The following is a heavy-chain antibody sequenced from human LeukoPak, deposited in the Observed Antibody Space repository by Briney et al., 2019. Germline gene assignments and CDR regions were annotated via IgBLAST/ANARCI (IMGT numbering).Heavy chain of an antibody. CDR1: GYSISSGDY. V-gene: IGHV4-38-2*01. CDR3: ARHRYYYDSSGYAFDQ. J-gene: IGHJ4*02. CDR2: IYHSGST. D-gene: IGHD3-22*01. Sequence: SETLSLTXAVSGYSISSGDYWGWVRQSPGKGLEWIGSIYHSGSTYYNPSLKSRVTISVDTSENQFSLKLSSVTAADTAVYYCARHRYYYDSSGYAFDQWGQGTLVTVSS.